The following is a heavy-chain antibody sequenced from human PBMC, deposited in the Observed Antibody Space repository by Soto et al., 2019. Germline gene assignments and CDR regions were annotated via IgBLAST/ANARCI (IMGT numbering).Heavy chain of an antibody. J-gene: IGHJ4*02. Sequence: PSETLSLTCTVSGGSISSYYWSWIRQPPGKGLEWIGYIYYSGSTNYNPSLKSRVTISVDTSKNQFSLKLSSVTAEDTAVYYCATDEPGQQLVLNWGQGTLVTVSS. CDR2: IYYSGST. D-gene: IGHD6-13*01. V-gene: IGHV4-59*01. CDR1: GGSISSYY. CDR3: ATDEPGQQLVLN.